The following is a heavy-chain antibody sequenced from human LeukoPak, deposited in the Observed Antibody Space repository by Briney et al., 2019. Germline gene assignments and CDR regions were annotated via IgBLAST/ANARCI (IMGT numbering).Heavy chain of an antibody. J-gene: IGHJ4*02. CDR3: TRGVGAGGY. CDR2: IYSSGTT. Sequence: PSETLSLTCSVSGLSINLFSWSWIRQPAGKGLEWIGRIYSSGTTFYNPSLKGRVTVSVDKSRNQFPLEMKSVTVADTAVYYCTRGVGAGGYWGQGTQVTVSS. V-gene: IGHV4-4*07. D-gene: IGHD1-26*01. CDR1: GLSINLFS.